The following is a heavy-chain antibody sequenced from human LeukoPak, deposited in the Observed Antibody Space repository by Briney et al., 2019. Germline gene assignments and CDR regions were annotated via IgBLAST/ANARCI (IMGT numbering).Heavy chain of an antibody. CDR1: GYTFTGYY. D-gene: IGHD5-12*01. CDR3: ARDGFGYSGYVSPDAFDI. V-gene: IGHV1-18*04. J-gene: IGHJ3*02. CDR2: ISAYNGNT. Sequence: RASVRVSCKASGYTFTGYYMHWVRQAPGQGLEWMGWISAYNGNTNYAQKLQGRVTMTTDTSTSTAYMELRSLRSDDTAVYYCARDGFGYSGYVSPDAFDIWGQGTMVTVSS.